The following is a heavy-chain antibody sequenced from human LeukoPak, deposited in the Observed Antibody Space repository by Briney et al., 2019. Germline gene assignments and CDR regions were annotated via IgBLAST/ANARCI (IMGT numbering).Heavy chain of an antibody. CDR1: GGSISNYY. D-gene: IGHD4-11*01. J-gene: IGHJ4*02. CDR2: IYYSGST. V-gene: IGHV4-59*08. Sequence: SETLSLTCTVSGGSISNYYWSWIRQPPGKGLEWIGYIYYSGSTKYNPSLKSRVTISLDTSKNQFSLRLSSVTAADTAVYYCARHAYSDYLLDYWGQGTLVTVSS. CDR3: ARHAYSDYLLDY.